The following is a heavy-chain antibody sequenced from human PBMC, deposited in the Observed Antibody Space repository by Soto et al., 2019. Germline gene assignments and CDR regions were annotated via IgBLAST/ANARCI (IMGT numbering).Heavy chain of an antibody. CDR1: GGSMSGYS. V-gene: IGHV4-59*01. J-gene: IGHJ4*02. CDR3: ASSGAGSGDY. CDR2: ISNSGTA. D-gene: IGHD3-10*01. Sequence: SETLSLTCTVSGGSMSGYSWSWIRQPPGRGLEWIGHISNSGTANYGPSLKSRLTMSVDTSKNQISLKVTSVTAADTAVYYCASSGAGSGDYWGQGILVTVSS.